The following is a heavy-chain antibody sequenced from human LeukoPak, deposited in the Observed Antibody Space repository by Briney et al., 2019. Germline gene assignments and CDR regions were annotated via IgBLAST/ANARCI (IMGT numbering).Heavy chain of an antibody. V-gene: IGHV3-23*01. CDR1: GFPFSSYA. J-gene: IGHJ4*02. Sequence: GGSLRLSCAASGFPFSSYAMSWVRQAPGKGWEWVSAISGSGGSTYYADSVKGRFTISRDNSKNTLYLQMDSLRAEDTAVYYCAKSPLAVAHRWGQGTLVTVSS. CDR2: ISGSGGST. D-gene: IGHD6-19*01. CDR3: AKSPLAVAHR.